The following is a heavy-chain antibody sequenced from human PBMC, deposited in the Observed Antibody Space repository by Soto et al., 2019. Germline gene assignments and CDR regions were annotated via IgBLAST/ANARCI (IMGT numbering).Heavy chain of an antibody. Sequence: QITLKESGPTLVKPTQTLTLTCTFSGFSLSTSGVCVGWIRQPPGKALEWLSPIYWDDEKRYSPSLKSRLTITKDTSKNQVVLTMTNMDTVDTATYDCAVDPSYYYGMDVWGQGTTVTVS. D-gene: IGHD2-15*01. V-gene: IGHV2-5*02. CDR3: AVDPSYYYGMDV. J-gene: IGHJ6*02. CDR1: GFSLSTSGVC. CDR2: IYWDDEK.